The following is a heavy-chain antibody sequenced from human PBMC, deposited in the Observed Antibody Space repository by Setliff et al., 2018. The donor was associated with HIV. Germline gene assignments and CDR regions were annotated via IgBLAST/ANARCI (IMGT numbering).Heavy chain of an antibody. CDR2: INAGNGNT. J-gene: IGHJ4*02. CDR1: GYTFTSYA. D-gene: IGHD6-13*01. CDR3: ARRGRHAAPGITYYLDY. V-gene: IGHV1-3*01. Sequence: GASVKVSCKASGYTFTSYAMHWVRQAPGQRLEWMGWINAGNGNTKYSQRFQGRVTITRDTSASTAYMELRSLRSDDTAVYYCARRGRHAAPGITYYLDYWGQGTLVTVSS.